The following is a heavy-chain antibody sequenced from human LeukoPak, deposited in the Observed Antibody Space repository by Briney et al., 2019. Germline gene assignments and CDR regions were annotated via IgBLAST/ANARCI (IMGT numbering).Heavy chain of an antibody. D-gene: IGHD3-22*01. Sequence: GASLRLSCAASGFTFSSYAMSWVRQAPGKGLEWVSAISGSGGSTYYADSVKGRFTISRDNSKNTLYLQMNSLRAEYTAVYYCAKGFYDSSGYPEVGVDYWGQGTLVTVSS. CDR2: ISGSGGST. CDR1: GFTFSSYA. J-gene: IGHJ4*02. CDR3: AKGFYDSSGYPEVGVDY. V-gene: IGHV3-23*01.